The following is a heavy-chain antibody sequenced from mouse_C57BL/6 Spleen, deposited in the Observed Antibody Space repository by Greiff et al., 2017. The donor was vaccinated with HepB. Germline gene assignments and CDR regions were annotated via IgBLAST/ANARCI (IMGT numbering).Heavy chain of an antibody. Sequence: QVQLQQSGAELVMPGASVKLSCKASGYTFTSYWMHWVKQRPGQGLEWIGEIDPSDSYTNYNQKFKGKSTLTVDKSSSTAYMQLSSLTSEDSAVYYCERGLGAMDYWGQGTSVTVSA. V-gene: IGHV1-69*01. J-gene: IGHJ4*01. CDR2: IDPSDSYT. CDR1: GYTFTSYW. CDR3: ERGLGAMDY. D-gene: IGHD3-3*01.